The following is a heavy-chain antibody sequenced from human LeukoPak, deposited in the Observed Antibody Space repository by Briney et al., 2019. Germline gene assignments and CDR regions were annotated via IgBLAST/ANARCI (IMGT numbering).Heavy chain of an antibody. D-gene: IGHD2-2*01. J-gene: IGHJ5*02. CDR3: ARSHSRAVPAANPLWGWFDP. CDR1: GYTFTSYG. Sequence: ASVKVSCKASGYTFTSYGISWVRQAPGQGLEWMGWISAYNGNTNYAQKLQGRVTMTTDTSTSTAYMELSSLRSEDTAVYYCARSHSRAVPAANPLWGWFDPWGQGTLVTVSS. CDR2: ISAYNGNT. V-gene: IGHV1-18*04.